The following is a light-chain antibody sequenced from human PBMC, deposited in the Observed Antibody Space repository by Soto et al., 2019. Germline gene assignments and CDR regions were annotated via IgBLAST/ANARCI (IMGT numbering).Light chain of an antibody. CDR1: QTINTR. CDR2: DAS. J-gene: IGKJ4*01. V-gene: IGKV1-33*01. Sequence: DIQMTQSPSTLSSSVGDRVTITCRATQTINTRLAWYQQKPWKAPKLLIYDASNLEAGVPSRFSGSGSGTEFTFTISSLQPEDIATYYCQQYDNLSALTFGGGTKVDIK. CDR3: QQYDNLSALT.